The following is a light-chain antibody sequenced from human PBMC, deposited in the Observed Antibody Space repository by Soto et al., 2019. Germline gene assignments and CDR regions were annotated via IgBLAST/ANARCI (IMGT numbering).Light chain of an antibody. Sequence: TMSPAAVSLSQGERVTLCLRASQSVRSNLAWYQQKPGQAPRLLIYGASTRATGIPARFSGSGSGTEFTLTISILQSDGFAVKSCEQYNKWWTFGQGAKV. V-gene: IGKV3-15*01. CDR2: GAS. CDR3: EQYNKWWT. CDR1: QSVRSN. J-gene: IGKJ1*01.